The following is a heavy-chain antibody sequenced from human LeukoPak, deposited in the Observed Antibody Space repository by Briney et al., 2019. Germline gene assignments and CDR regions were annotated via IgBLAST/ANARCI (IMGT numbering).Heavy chain of an antibody. CDR3: ARDLTDSSGWYSSKYYFDY. D-gene: IGHD6-19*01. J-gene: IGHJ4*02. CDR2: INHSGST. V-gene: IGHV4-34*01. Sequence: SETLSLTCAVYGGSFSGYYWSWIRQPPGKGLEWIGEINHSGSTNYNPSLKSRVTISVDTSKNQFSLKLSSVTAADTAVYYCARDLTDSSGWYSSKYYFDYWGQGTLVTVSS. CDR1: GGSFSGYY.